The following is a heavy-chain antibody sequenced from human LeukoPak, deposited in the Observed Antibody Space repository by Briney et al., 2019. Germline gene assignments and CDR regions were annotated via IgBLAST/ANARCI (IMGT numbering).Heavy chain of an antibody. J-gene: IGHJ3*02. Sequence: GGSLRLSCAASEFTVSSTYITWLRQAPGKGLGWVSVIYPGGSALYADSVQGRFTISRDISQNIVYLQINNLRAEDTAVYYCARDRRSGLGHTFDIWGQGKMVTVSS. CDR3: ARDRRSGLGHTFDI. V-gene: IGHV3-53*01. D-gene: IGHD3-3*01. CDR2: IYPGGSA. CDR1: EFTVSSTY.